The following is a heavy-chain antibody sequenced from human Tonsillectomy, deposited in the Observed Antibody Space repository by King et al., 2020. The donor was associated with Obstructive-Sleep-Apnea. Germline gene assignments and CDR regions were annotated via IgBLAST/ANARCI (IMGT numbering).Heavy chain of an antibody. V-gene: IGHV3-43*01. D-gene: IGHD1-7*01. Sequence: VQLVESGGVVVQPGGSLRLSCAASGFTFDDYTMHWVRQAPGKGLEWVSLISWDGDSTYYADSVKGRFTISRDSSKNSLYLQMNSLRTEDTALYYCAKVRRPWVNYHYYAYWGLGTLVTVSS. CDR3: AKVRRPWVNYHYYAY. CDR2: ISWDGDST. CDR1: GFTFDDYT. J-gene: IGHJ4*02.